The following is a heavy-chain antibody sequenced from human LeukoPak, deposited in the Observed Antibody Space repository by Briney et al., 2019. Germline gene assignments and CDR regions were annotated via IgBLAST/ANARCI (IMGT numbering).Heavy chain of an antibody. D-gene: IGHD7-27*01. CDR2: IYYSGSA. V-gene: IGHV4-30-4*01. CDR3: ARDTGWGSGDYDAFDV. CDR1: GGSLSSGEYY. Sequence: SQTLSLTCTVSGGSLSSGEYYWSWIRQPPGKGLEWIGYIYYSGSAYYNPSLKSRVTISVDTSKNQFSLKLSSVTAADAAVYYCARDTGWGSGDYDAFDVWGLGTMVTVSS. J-gene: IGHJ3*01.